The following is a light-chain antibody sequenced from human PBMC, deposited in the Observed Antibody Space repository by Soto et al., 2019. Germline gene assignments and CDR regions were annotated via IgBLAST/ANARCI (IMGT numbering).Light chain of an antibody. CDR3: QQLNSYPRT. J-gene: IGKJ1*01. CDR1: QGISSY. V-gene: IGKV1-9*01. CDR2: AAS. Sequence: DIQLTQSPSFLSASVGDRVTITCRASQGISSYLAWYQQKPGKAPKLLIYAASTLQSGVPSRFSGSGSGTEFTLTIISLQTEDFATYYCQQLNSYPRTFGQGTKVEIK.